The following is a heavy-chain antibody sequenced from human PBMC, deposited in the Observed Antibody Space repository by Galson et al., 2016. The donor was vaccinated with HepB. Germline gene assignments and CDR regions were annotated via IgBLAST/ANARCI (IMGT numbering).Heavy chain of an antibody. CDR3: ARGVYGSGAFFRNYFDY. CDR2: ISSNGTSM. V-gene: IGHV3-48*02. Sequence: SLRLSCAASEFTFSSYGMNWVRQAPGKGLEWISFISSNGTSMYYADSVKGRFTISRDNAQNSLYLQMKRLRDEDTAVYYCARGVYGSGAFFRNYFDYWGQGALVTVSS. D-gene: IGHD3-10*01. CDR1: EFTFSSYG. J-gene: IGHJ4*02.